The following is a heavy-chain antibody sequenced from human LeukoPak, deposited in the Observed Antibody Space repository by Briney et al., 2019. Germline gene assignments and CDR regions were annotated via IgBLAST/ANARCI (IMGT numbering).Heavy chain of an antibody. Sequence: SETLSLTCTVSGGSISSGSYYWSWIRQPAGKGLEWIVRIYTSGSTNYNPSLKSRVTISVDTSKNQFSLKLSSVTAAVTAVYYCARDSVSDNGYMDVWGKGTTVTVSS. J-gene: IGHJ6*03. CDR2: IYTSGST. CDR3: ARDSVSDNGYMDV. V-gene: IGHV4-61*02. D-gene: IGHD1-14*01. CDR1: GGSISSGSYY.